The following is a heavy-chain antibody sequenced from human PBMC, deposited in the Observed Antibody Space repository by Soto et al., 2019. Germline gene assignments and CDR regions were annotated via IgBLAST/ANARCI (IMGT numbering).Heavy chain of an antibody. J-gene: IGHJ4*02. CDR2: IRAYNGYT. D-gene: IGHD6-19*01. CDR3: ARASDGDRSGWYGGYFDY. V-gene: IGHV1-18*04. CDR1: GYTFTSFG. Sequence: QVQLVQSGAEVKKPGASVKVSCKASGYTFTSFGISWVRQAPGQGLEWMGWIRAYNGYTNYAQKFQGRVTITTDTSTSTAYMELRSLISDDTAVYYCARASDGDRSGWYGGYFDYWGQGTLVTVSS.